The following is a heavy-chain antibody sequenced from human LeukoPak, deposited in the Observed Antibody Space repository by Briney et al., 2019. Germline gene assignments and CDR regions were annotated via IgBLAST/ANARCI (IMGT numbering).Heavy chain of an antibody. J-gene: IGHJ4*02. V-gene: IGHV3-33*01. Sequence: TGGSLRLSCAASGFTFSSYGMHWVRQAPGKGLEWVALIWYDGNNKYYADSVKGRFTISRDNSKNTLYLQLNSLRAEDTAVYCCARQHCSGGDCYFFDWGQGTLVTVSS. CDR3: ARQHCSGGDCYFFD. CDR1: GFTFSSYG. CDR2: IWYDGNNK. D-gene: IGHD2-15*01.